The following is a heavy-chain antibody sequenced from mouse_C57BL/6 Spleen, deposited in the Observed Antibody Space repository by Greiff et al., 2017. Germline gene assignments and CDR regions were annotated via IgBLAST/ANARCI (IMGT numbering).Heavy chain of an antibody. J-gene: IGHJ3*01. CDR3: ARERDYDVAS. V-gene: IGHV1-64*01. CDR1: GYTFTSYW. CDR2: IHPNSGST. D-gene: IGHD2-4*01. Sequence: QVQLQQSGAELVKPGASVKLSCKASGYTFTSYWMHWVKQRPGQGLEWIGMIHPNSGSTNYNEKFTSKATLTVAKSSSTAYMQLSSLTSEDSAVYYCARERDYDVASWGQGTLVTVSA.